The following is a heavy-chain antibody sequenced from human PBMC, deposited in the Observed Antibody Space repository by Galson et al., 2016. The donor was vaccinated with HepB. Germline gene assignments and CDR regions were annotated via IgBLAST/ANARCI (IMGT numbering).Heavy chain of an antibody. CDR1: GGAISRGGYY. D-gene: IGHD3-10*01. V-gene: IGHV4-31*03. CDR2: TFSSGSD. Sequence: TLSLTCTVSGGAISRGGYYWSWIRQVPGKGLEWIGYTFSSGSDYYNPSFKNRVTISADTSKNQIYLNMMFATVADTAVYYCARTFPDLDYYSPGKYFFDTWGQGARVIVSA. J-gene: IGHJ5*02. CDR3: ARTFPDLDYYSPGKYFFDT.